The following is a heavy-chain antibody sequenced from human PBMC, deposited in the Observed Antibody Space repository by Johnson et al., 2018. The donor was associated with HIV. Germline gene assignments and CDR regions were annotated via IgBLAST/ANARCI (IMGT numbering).Heavy chain of an antibody. Sequence: VQLVESGGGLIQPGGSLRLSCAASGFTFSSYWMSWVRQAPGTGLEWVANIEQDGSERYYVDSVQGRFTISRANAKNSLYLQMNSLRAEDTAVYYCARLSEHIVVVTAWADAFDIWGQGTMVTVSS. CDR2: IEQDGSER. J-gene: IGHJ3*02. CDR1: GFTFSSYW. V-gene: IGHV3-7*01. CDR3: ARLSEHIVVVTAWADAFDI. D-gene: IGHD2-21*02.